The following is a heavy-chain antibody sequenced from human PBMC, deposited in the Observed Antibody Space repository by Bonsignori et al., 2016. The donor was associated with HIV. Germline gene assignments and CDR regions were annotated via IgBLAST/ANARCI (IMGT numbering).Heavy chain of an antibody. D-gene: IGHD3-10*01. CDR2: ISAYNGNT. J-gene: IGHJ5*02. CDR3: ARSMVRGVIGLNWFDP. Sequence: WVRQAPGQGLEWMGWISAYNGNTNYAQKLQGRVTMTTDTSTSTAYMELRSLRSDDTAVYYCARSMVRGVIGLNWFDPWGQGTLVTVSS. V-gene: IGHV1-18*01.